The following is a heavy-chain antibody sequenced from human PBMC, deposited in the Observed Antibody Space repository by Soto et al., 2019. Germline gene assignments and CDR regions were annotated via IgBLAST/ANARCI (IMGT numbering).Heavy chain of an antibody. CDR1: GFTFSDYY. Sequence: QVQLVESGGGLVKPGGSLRLSCAASGFTFSDYYVSWIRQAPGKGLEWVSYISSSTSYTNYADSVKGRFTISRDNAKNSLYLQMISLRAEDTAVYYCARVRADAFDIWGQGTMVTVSS. D-gene: IGHD4-17*01. CDR3: ARVRADAFDI. V-gene: IGHV3-11*05. CDR2: ISSSTSYT. J-gene: IGHJ3*02.